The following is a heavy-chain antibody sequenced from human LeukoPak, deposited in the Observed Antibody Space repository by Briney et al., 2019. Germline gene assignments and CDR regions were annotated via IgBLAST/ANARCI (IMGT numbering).Heavy chain of an antibody. D-gene: IGHD6-19*01. CDR1: AYSISNDNY. CDR3: ARRHSSGWFYY. CDR2: IYRSGST. Sequence: PSETLSLTCTVSAYSISNDNYWVWIRQPPGRGLEWIGNIYRSGSTSYNPSLKSRVTISVDTSKNQFSLKVNSVTAADTAVYYCARRHSSGWFYYWGQGTLVTVSS. V-gene: IGHV4-38-2*02. J-gene: IGHJ4*02.